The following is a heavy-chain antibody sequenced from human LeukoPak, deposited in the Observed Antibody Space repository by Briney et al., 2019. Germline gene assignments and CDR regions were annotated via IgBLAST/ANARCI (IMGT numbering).Heavy chain of an antibody. Sequence: PGRSLRLSCAASGFTFSSYAMHWVRQAPGKGLEWVAVISYDGSNKYYADSVKGRFTISRDNSKNTLYLQMNSLRAEDTAVYYCARGYYYDDFDYWGQGTLVTVSS. CDR1: GFTFSSYA. J-gene: IGHJ4*02. CDR2: ISYDGSNK. V-gene: IGHV3-30*04. CDR3: ARGYYYDDFDY. D-gene: IGHD3-22*01.